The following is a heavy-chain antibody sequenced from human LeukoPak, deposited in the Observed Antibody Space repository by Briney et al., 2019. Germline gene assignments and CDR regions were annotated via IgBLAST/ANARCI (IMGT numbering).Heavy chain of an antibody. D-gene: IGHD3-22*01. V-gene: IGHV4-59*01. CDR3: ARVNTTDYYDSSGYSWDAFDI. CDR2: IYYSGST. CDR1: GGSISSYY. Sequence: PSETLSLTCTVSGGSISSYYWSWIRQPPGKGLEWIGYIYYSGSTNYNPSLKSRVTISVDTSKNQFSLKLSSVTAADTAVYYCARVNTTDYYDSSGYSWDAFDIWGQGTMVTVSS. J-gene: IGHJ3*02.